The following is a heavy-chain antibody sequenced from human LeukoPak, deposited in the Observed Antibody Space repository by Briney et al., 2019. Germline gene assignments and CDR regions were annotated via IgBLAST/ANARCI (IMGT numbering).Heavy chain of an antibody. D-gene: IGHD3-3*01. CDR1: GYTFTSYG. Sequence: GASVKVSCKASGYTFTSYGISWVRQAPGQGLEWMGWISAYNGNTNYAQKLQGRVTMTTDTSTSTAYMELRSLRSDDTAVYYCARASITIFGVAHMDVWAKGPRSPSP. CDR2: ISAYNGNT. J-gene: IGHJ6*03. CDR3: ARASITIFGVAHMDV. V-gene: IGHV1-18*01.